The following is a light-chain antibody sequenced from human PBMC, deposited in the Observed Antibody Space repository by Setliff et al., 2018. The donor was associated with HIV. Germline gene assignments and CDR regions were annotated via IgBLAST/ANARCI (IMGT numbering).Light chain of an antibody. J-gene: IGLJ1*01. CDR2: DVN. Sequence: QSALTQPASVSGSPGQSITISCTETSSDVGGYNYVSWYQQHPGKAPKLMIYDVNNRPSGVSNRFSGSKSGNTASLTISGLQAEDEADYYCSSYTSSTPLYVFGTGTKV. CDR3: SSYTSSTPLYV. V-gene: IGLV2-14*03. CDR1: SSDVGGYNY.